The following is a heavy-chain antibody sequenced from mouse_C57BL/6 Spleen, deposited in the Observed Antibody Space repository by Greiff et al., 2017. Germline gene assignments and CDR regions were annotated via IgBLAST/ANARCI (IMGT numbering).Heavy chain of an antibody. Sequence: VQLQQSGAELVRPGASVKLSCTASGFNIKDDYMHWVKQRTEQGLVWIGRINPENGDTEYVSKFQGKATITADTSSNTAYLHHSSLTSEDTAVYYCTTAQATGDYWDQGTTQTVSS. D-gene: IGHD3-2*02. CDR1: GFNIKDDY. J-gene: IGHJ2*01. CDR3: TTAQATGDY. V-gene: IGHV14-4*01. CDR2: INPENGDT.